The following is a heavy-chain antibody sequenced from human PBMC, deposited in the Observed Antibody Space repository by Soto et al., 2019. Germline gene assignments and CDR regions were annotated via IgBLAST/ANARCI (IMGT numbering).Heavy chain of an antibody. CDR1: GFTFSSYS. Sequence: GGSLRLSCAASGFTFSSYSMNWVRQAPGKGLEWVSYISSSSSTIYYADSVKGRFTISRDNAKNSLYLQMNSPRDEDTAVYYCARARDSSGYWVGRWFDPWGQGTLVTVSS. CDR2: ISSSSSTI. J-gene: IGHJ5*02. V-gene: IGHV3-48*02. CDR3: ARARDSSGYWVGRWFDP. D-gene: IGHD3-22*01.